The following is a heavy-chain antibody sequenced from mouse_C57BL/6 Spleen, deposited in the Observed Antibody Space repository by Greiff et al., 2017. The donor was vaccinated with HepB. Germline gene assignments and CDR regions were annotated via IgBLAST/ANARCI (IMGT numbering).Heavy chain of an antibody. Sequence: DVHLVESGGGLVQPKGSLKLSCAASGFSFNTYAMNWVRQAPGKGLEWVARIRSKSNNYATYYADSVKDRFTISRDDSESMLYLQMNNLKTEDTAMYYCVRHVRTGAMDYWGQGTSVTVSS. V-gene: IGHV10-1*01. CDR2: IRSKSNNYAT. J-gene: IGHJ4*01. CDR1: GFSFNTYA. CDR3: VRHVRTGAMDY.